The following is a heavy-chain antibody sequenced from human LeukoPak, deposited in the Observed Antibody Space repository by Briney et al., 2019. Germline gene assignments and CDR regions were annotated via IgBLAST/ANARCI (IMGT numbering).Heavy chain of an antibody. CDR3: ARHVDSNYVYYYGMDV. CDR1: GGSISSSSYY. CDR2: MYHSVSS. V-gene: IGHV4-39*01. Sequence: SEALSPTCTVSGGSISSSSYYWGWIRQPPGKGLEWIGSMYHSVSSYYNPSLKSRVTISVDTSKNQFSLKLSSLTAADTAVYYCARHVDSNYVYYYGMDVWGQGTTVTVSS. J-gene: IGHJ6*02. D-gene: IGHD4-11*01.